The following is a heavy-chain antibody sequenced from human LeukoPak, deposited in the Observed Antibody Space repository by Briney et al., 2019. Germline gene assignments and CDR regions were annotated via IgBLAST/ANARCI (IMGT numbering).Heavy chain of an antibody. Sequence: GASVKVSCKASGYTFTSYYIHRVRQAPGQGLEWMGIINPSGGSKSYSQKFQGRVTMTRDTSTSTVNMELSSLRSEDTAVYYCARDLGATGDYWGQGTLVTVSS. J-gene: IGHJ4*02. V-gene: IGHV1-46*01. D-gene: IGHD1-1*01. CDR3: ARDLGATGDY. CDR1: GYTFTSYY. CDR2: INPSGGSK.